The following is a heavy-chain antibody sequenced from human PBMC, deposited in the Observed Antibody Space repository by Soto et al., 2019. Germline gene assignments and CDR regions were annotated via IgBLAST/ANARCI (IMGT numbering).Heavy chain of an antibody. CDR3: ARDLYCSGGSCYYFDY. CDR1: GFTFTSYG. CDR2: IWYDGSNT. V-gene: IGHV3-33*01. J-gene: IGHJ4*02. Sequence: PGGSLRLSCAASGFTFTSYGMHWVRQAPGKGLEWVALIWYDGSNTYYADSVKGRFTISRDISKNTLYLQMNSLRAEDTAVYYCARDLYCSGGSCYYFDYWGQGTLVTVSS. D-gene: IGHD2-15*01.